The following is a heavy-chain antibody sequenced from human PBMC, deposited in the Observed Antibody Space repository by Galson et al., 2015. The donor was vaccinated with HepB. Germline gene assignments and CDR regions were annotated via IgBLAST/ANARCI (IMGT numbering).Heavy chain of an antibody. J-gene: IGHJ6*03. CDR1: GFSVDSRA. CDR3: AKRISITFFGPGKNYMDV. CDR2: ISGSGDTT. D-gene: IGHD3-3*01. Sequence: SLRLSCAVSGFSVDSRAMSWVRQAPGKSLEWLSSISGSGDTTYYAGSVEGRFTISRDNSKNTLYMQINSLTAEDTAVYYCAKRISITFFGPGKNYMDVWGKGTTVTVSS. V-gene: IGHV3-23*01.